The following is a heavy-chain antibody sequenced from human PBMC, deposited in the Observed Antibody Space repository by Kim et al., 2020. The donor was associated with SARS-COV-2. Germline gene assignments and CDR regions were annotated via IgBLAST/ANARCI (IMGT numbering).Heavy chain of an antibody. V-gene: IGHV3-7*03. Sequence: DSVKGRCTISRDNAKNSLYRQMSTLRAEDTAVYDCARVLYGAGSHYYFDYWGQGTLVTVSS. CDR3: ARVLYGAGSHYYFDY. D-gene: IGHD3-10*01. J-gene: IGHJ4*02.